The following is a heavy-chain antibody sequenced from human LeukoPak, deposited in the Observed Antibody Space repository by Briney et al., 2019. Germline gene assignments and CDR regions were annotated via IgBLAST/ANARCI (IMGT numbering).Heavy chain of an antibody. CDR3: ARQRPKYSSSWPSYYFDY. J-gene: IGHJ4*02. CDR2: IYYSGST. V-gene: IGHV4-59*08. D-gene: IGHD6-13*01. CDR1: GGSISSYY. Sequence: SETLSLTCTVSGGSISSYYWSWIRQPPGKGLEWIGYIYYSGSTNYNPSLKSRVTISVDTSKNQFSLKLSSVTAADTAVYYCARQRPKYSSSWPSYYFDYWGQGTLVTVSS.